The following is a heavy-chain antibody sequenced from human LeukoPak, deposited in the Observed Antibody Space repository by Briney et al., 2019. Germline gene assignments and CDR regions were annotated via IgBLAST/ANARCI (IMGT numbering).Heavy chain of an antibody. Sequence: SETLSLTCTVSGGSISSSSYYWGWIRQPPGKGLEWIGSIYYSGSTYYNPSLKSRVTISVDTSKNQFSLKLSSVTAADTAVYYCAAGFWGPYYWGQGTLVTVSS. CDR1: GGSISSSSYY. V-gene: IGHV4-39*07. D-gene: IGHD3-10*01. CDR2: IYYSGST. CDR3: AAGFWGPYY. J-gene: IGHJ4*02.